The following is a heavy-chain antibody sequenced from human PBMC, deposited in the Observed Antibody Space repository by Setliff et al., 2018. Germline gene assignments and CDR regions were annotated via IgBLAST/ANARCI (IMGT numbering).Heavy chain of an antibody. CDR2: IRSNSPTL. J-gene: IGHJ4*02. CDR1: GFTFSSFD. Sequence: GGSLRLSCAASGFTFSSFDLSWVRQTPGKGLEWISTIRSNSPTLYYADSVQGRFTISRDNANNSMSLQMNSLRAEDSGVYYCTRALAEGSPAYWGQGTLVTVSS. D-gene: IGHD2-15*01. V-gene: IGHV3-48*03. CDR3: TRALAEGSPAY.